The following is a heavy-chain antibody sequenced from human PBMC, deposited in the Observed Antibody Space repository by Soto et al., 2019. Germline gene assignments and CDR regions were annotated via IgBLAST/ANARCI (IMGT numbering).Heavy chain of an antibody. J-gene: IGHJ4*02. Sequence: GGSLRLSCAASGFTFSMFWMHWVRQVPGKGPEWVSRINDDGISTNYADSVKGRFTISRDNAKNILYLQMNALRVEDTAVYYCTRGPRSTSTGAGAFWGQGTLVTVSS. D-gene: IGHD1-1*01. CDR2: INDDGIST. CDR1: GFTFSMFW. V-gene: IGHV3-74*01. CDR3: TRGPRSTSTGAGAF.